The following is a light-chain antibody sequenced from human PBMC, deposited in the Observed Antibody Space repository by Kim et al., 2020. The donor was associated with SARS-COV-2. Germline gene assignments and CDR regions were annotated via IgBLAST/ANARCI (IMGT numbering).Light chain of an antibody. Sequence: STLSASVGDRVPITCRASQSITTWLAWYQQKPGKAPKLLIYDASTLHSGVPSRFSGSGYGTEFTLTISSLQPDDSATYYCQQYNVHFGQGTKLEI. V-gene: IGKV1-5*01. CDR3: QQYNVH. J-gene: IGKJ2*01. CDR1: QSITTW. CDR2: DAS.